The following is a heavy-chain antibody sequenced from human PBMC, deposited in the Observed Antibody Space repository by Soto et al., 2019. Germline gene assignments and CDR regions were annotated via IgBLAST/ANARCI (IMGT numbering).Heavy chain of an antibody. CDR1: GFTFSSYW. CDR3: ARDQGYDFWSGYYLDNWFDP. Sequence: PGGSLRLSCAASGFTFSSYWMSWVRQAPGKGLEWVANIKQDGSEKYYVDSVKGRFTISRDNAKNSLYLQMNSLRAEDTAVYYCARDQGYDFWSGYYLDNWFDPWGQGSLVTVSS. J-gene: IGHJ5*02. V-gene: IGHV3-7*01. CDR2: IKQDGSEK. D-gene: IGHD3-3*01.